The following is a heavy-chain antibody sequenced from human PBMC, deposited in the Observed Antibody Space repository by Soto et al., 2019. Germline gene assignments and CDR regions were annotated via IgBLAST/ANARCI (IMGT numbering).Heavy chain of an antibody. Sequence: PGGSLRLSCAASGFTFSSYAMHWVRQAPGKGLEWVAVISYDGSNKYYADSVKGRFTISRDNSKNTLYLQMNSLRAEDTAVYYCANEQDDYYYDGMDVWAQGTTVTVSS. J-gene: IGHJ6*02. V-gene: IGHV3-30-3*02. CDR2: ISYDGSNK. CDR3: ANEQDDYYYDGMDV. CDR1: GFTFSSYA.